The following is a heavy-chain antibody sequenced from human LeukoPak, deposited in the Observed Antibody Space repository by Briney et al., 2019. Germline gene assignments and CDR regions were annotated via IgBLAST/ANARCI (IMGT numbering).Heavy chain of an antibody. CDR3: ARDGGYCSSTNCYDY. CDR2: IYTSGST. V-gene: IGHV4-61*02. D-gene: IGHD2-2*03. CDR1: GGSISSGSYY. Sequence: SQTLSLTCTVSGGSISSGSYYRSWIRQPAGKGLEWIGRIYTSGSTNYNPSLKSRVTISVDTSKNQFSLKLSSVTAADTAVYYCARDGGYCSSTNCYDYWGQGTLVTVSS. J-gene: IGHJ4*02.